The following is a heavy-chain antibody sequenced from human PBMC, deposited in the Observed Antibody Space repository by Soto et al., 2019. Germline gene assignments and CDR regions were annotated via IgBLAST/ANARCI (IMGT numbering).Heavy chain of an antibody. CDR3: ATLGVPEGYYYYGMDV. V-gene: IGHV4-4*07. CDR2: IYTSGST. Sequence: KPSETLSLTCTVSGGSISSYYWSWIRQPAGKGLEWIGRIYTSGSTNYNPSLKSRVTMSVDTSKNQFSLKLSSVTAADTAVYYCATLGVPEGYYYYGMDVWGQGTTVTVSS. D-gene: IGHD3-3*01. J-gene: IGHJ6*02. CDR1: GGSISSYY.